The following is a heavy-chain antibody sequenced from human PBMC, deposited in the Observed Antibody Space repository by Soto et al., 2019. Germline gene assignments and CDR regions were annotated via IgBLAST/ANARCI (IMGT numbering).Heavy chain of an antibody. Sequence: AETPSLTYSISGYYISNVCCYWSWIRPHPGKGLEWIGYIYYSGSTYYNPSLKSRVTISVDTSKNQFSLKLSSVTAADKAVYHRARGEAWLDPRGQGTLVTVSS. CDR2: IYYSGST. D-gene: IGHD1-26*01. CDR3: ARGEAWLDP. J-gene: IGHJ5*02. V-gene: IGHV4-31*03. CDR1: GYYISNVCCY.